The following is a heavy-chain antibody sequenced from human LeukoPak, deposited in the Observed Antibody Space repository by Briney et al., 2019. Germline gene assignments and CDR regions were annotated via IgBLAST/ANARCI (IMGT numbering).Heavy chain of an antibody. V-gene: IGHV4-59*01. CDR1: GGSISSYY. Sequence: PSETLSLTCTVSGGSISSYYWSWIRQPPGKGLEWIGYIYYSGSTNYNPSLKSRVTISVDTSKNQFSLKLSSVTAADTAVYYCARDHFYCGGDCSTNYYYYMDVWGKGTTVTVSS. CDR3: ARDHFYCGGDCSTNYYYYMDV. J-gene: IGHJ6*03. CDR2: IYYSGST. D-gene: IGHD2-21*01.